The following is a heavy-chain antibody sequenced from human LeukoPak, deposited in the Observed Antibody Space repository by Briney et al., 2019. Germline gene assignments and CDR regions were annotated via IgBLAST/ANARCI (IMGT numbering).Heavy chain of an antibody. V-gene: IGHV3-7*01. CDR1: GFTFSSYW. Sequence: PGGPLRLSCAASGFTFSSYWMSWVRQAPGKGLEWVANIKQDGSEKYYVDSVKGRFTISRDNAKNSLYLQMNSLRAEDTAVYYCARDRGDTAMGLDYWGQGTLVTVSS. CDR2: IKQDGSEK. CDR3: ARDRGDTAMGLDY. J-gene: IGHJ4*02. D-gene: IGHD5-18*01.